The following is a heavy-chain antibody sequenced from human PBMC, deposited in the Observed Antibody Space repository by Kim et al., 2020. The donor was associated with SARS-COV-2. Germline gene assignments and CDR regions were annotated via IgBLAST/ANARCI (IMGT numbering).Heavy chain of an antibody. J-gene: IGHJ4*02. CDR3: AREEPYGDPLY. CDR2: IYYSGST. V-gene: IGHV4-61*01. D-gene: IGHD4-17*01. Sequence: SETLSLTCTVSGGSVSSGSYYWSWIRQPPGKGLEWIGYIYYSGSTNYNPSLKSRVTISVDTSKNQFSLKLSSVTAADTAVYYCAREEPYGDPLYWGQGTLVTVSS. CDR1: GGSVSSGSYY.